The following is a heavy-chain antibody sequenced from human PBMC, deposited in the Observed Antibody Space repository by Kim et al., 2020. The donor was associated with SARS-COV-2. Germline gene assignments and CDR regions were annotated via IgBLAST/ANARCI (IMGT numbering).Heavy chain of an antibody. CDR2: ISSNGRTT. D-gene: IGHD2-15*01. Sequence: GGSLRLSCAASGFTFSNFDMHWVRHAPGKGLEYVSGISSNGRTTYYSDSVKGRCTISRDNSKNTLYFQMGSLRAEDMAVYYCARGWWIAFWGTGTLATVS. CDR3: ARGWWIAF. CDR1: GFTFSNFD. J-gene: IGHJ4*02. V-gene: IGHV3-64*02.